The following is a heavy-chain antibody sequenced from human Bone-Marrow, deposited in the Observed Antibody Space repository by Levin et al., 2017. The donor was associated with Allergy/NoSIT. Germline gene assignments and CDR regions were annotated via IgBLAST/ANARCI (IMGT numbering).Heavy chain of an antibody. J-gene: IGHJ4*02. D-gene: IGHD6-19*01. CDR3: AKGAGWVAEAVARI. V-gene: IGHV3-23*01. CDR1: GFTFNSYA. CDR2: ISGSGSST. Sequence: GESLKISCAASGFTFNSYALSWVRQAPGKGLEWVSAISGSGSSTYYADSVKGRFTIPRDNSKTTLYLQMNSLRAEDTAVYYCAKGAGWVAEAVARIWGQGTLVTVSS.